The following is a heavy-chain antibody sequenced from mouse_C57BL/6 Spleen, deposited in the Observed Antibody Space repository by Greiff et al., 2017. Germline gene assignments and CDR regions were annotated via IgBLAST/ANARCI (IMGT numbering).Heavy chain of an antibody. J-gene: IGHJ2*01. CDR2: IDPETGGT. CDR3: TRGVTVDY. D-gene: IGHD2-2*01. CDR1: GYTFTDYE. Sequence: VQLQQSGAELVRPGASVTLSCKASGYTFTDYEMHWVKQTPVHGLEWIGAIDPETGGTAYNQKFKGKAILTADKSSSPAYMELRSLTSEDSAVYYCTRGVTVDYWGQGTTLTVSS. V-gene: IGHV1-15*01.